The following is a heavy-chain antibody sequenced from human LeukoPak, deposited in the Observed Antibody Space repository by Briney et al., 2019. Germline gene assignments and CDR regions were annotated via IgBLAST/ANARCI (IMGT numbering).Heavy chain of an antibody. CDR2: IYSGGST. CDR3: AKDLNLGTSDSY. D-gene: IGHD3/OR15-3a*01. J-gene: IGHJ4*02. V-gene: IGHV3-66*01. CDR1: GFTVSSNY. Sequence: QSGGSLRLSCAASGFTVSSNYMSWVRQAPGKGLEWVSVIYSGGSTYYADSVKGRFTISRDNSKNTLYLQMNSLRAEDTAVYYCAKDLNLGTSDSYWGQGTLVTVSS.